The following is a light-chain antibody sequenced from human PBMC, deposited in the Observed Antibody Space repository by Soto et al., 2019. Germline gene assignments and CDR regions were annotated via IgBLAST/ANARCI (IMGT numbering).Light chain of an antibody. CDR1: SSDVGSYKF. CDR2: EGS. J-gene: IGLJ2*01. Sequence: QSALTQPASVSGSPGQSITISCTGTSSDVGSYKFVSWYQQHPGKAPKLMIYEGSKRPSGASNRFSGSKSGDTASLTISGLQAEDEADYYCCSYAGSSTLVFGGGTKLTVL. CDR3: CSYAGSSTLV. V-gene: IGLV2-23*01.